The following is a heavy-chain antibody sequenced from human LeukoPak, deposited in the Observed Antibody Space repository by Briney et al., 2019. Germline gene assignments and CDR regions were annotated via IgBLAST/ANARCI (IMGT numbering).Heavy chain of an antibody. CDR1: GFTFSGSA. CDR3: TRRGLVDV. Sequence: GGSLRLSCAASGFTFSGSAMHWVRQASEKGLEWVGRIRSKDNSYATAYAASVKGRLTISRDDSKNTAYLQMNSLKTEDTAVYYCTRRGLVDVWGKGTTVTVSS. D-gene: IGHD6-19*01. V-gene: IGHV3-73*01. J-gene: IGHJ6*04. CDR2: IRSKDNSYAT.